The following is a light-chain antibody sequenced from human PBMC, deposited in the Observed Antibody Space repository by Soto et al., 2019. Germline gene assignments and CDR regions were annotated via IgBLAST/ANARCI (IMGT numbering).Light chain of an antibody. CDR2: EVS. Sequence: QSALTQPASVSGSPGQSITISCTGTSSAVGGYDYVSWYQHHPGKAPKLMIYEVSNRPSGVSNRFSGSKSGNTASLTISGLQAEDEADYYCSSYTSSSTVFGTGTKLT. V-gene: IGLV2-14*01. CDR1: SSAVGGYDY. CDR3: SSYTSSSTV. J-gene: IGLJ1*01.